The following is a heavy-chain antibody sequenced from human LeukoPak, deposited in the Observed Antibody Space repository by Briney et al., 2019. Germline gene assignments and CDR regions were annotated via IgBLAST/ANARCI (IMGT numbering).Heavy chain of an antibody. V-gene: IGHV3-30*18. D-gene: IGHD2-15*01. J-gene: IGHJ4*02. CDR3: AKDRLYCSGGSCSSRVFGGYFDY. Sequence: GGSLRLSCAASGFTFSTYGMHWVRQAPGKGLEWVAVTSYDGSNEYYADSVKGRFTIFRDNSKNTLYLQMNSLRAEDTAVYFCAKDRLYCSGGSCSSRVFGGYFDYWGQGTLVTVSS. CDR2: TSYDGSNE. CDR1: GFTFSTYG.